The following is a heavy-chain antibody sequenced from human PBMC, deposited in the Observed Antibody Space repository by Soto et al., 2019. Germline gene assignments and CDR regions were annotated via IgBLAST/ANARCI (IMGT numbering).Heavy chain of an antibody. CDR3: ARDTERYYYYGMDV. J-gene: IGHJ6*02. D-gene: IGHD1-1*01. CDR2: ISGSGGST. CDR1: GFTFSSYA. Sequence: GGSLRLSCAASGFTFSSYAMSWVRQAPGKGLEWVSAISGSGGSTYYADSVKGRFTISRDNSKNTLYLQMNSLRAEDTAVYYCARDTERYYYYGMDVWGQGTTVTVSS. V-gene: IGHV3-23*01.